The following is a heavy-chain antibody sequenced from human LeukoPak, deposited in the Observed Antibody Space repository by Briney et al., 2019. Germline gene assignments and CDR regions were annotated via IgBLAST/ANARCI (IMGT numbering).Heavy chain of an antibody. CDR1: GYSSTNCW. D-gene: IGHD3-10*01. Sequence: GESLKISCKASGYSSTNCWIGWVRQMPGKGLGWMGIIYPGESDTRYSPSFQGQVTISADKSISTAYLQRSSLQASDTAMYYGATYAGSSSKNFQDWGQGTLVTVSS. J-gene: IGHJ1*01. CDR3: ATYAGSSSKNFQD. CDR2: IYPGESDT. V-gene: IGHV5-51*01.